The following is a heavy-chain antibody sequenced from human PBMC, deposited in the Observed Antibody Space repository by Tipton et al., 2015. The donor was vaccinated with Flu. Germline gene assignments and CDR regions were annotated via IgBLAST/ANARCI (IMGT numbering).Heavy chain of an antibody. D-gene: IGHD3-22*01. J-gene: IGHJ3*02. CDR2: IYTSGST. CDR1: GGSISSGSYY. CDR3: ARGVIYYDSSGPITDAFDI. Sequence: LRLSCTVSGGSISSGSYYWSWIRQPAGKGLEWIGRIYTSGSTNYNPSLKSRVTISVDTSKNQFSLKLSSVTAADTAVYYCARGVIYYDSSGPITDAFDIWGQGTMVTVPS. V-gene: IGHV4-61*02.